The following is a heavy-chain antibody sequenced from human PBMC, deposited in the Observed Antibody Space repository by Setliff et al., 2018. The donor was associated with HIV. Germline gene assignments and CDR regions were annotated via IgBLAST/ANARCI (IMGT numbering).Heavy chain of an antibody. CDR1: GASVSSSSYY. V-gene: IGHV4-61*09. Sequence: PSETLSLTCSVSGASVSSSSYYWSWIRQPAGKGLEWIGHIYTSGSTNYNPSLKSRVTISVDTSKNQFSLKLSSVTAADTAVYYCARGGAVWGKGTTVTVSS. D-gene: IGHD3-16*01. J-gene: IGHJ6*04. CDR2: IYTSGST. CDR3: ARGGAV.